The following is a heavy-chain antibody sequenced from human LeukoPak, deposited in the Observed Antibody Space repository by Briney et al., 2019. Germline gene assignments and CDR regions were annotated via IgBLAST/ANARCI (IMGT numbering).Heavy chain of an antibody. CDR2: ISSSSSYI. Sequence: PGGSLRLSCAASGFTFSSYSMNWVRQAPGKGLEWVSSISSSSSYIYYADSLKGRFTISRDNAKNSLYLQMNSLRAEDTAVYYCARGPWLKEDYYYGMDVWGQGTTVTVSS. CDR1: GFTFSSYS. V-gene: IGHV3-21*01. J-gene: IGHJ6*02. D-gene: IGHD5-12*01. CDR3: ARGPWLKEDYYYGMDV.